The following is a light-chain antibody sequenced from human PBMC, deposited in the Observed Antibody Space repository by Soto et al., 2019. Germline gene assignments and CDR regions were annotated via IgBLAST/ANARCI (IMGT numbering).Light chain of an antibody. Sequence: QSVLTQPPSASGTPGQRVTISCSGSSSNIGSNTVNWYQQLPGAAPKLLIYTNNQRPSGVPDRFCVSKSGTSASLAISGRQSEDEGDYYCAAWDVSLQSWVFGGGTKLTVL. CDR3: AAWDVSLQSWV. J-gene: IGLJ3*02. CDR2: TNN. CDR1: SSNIGSNT. V-gene: IGLV1-44*01.